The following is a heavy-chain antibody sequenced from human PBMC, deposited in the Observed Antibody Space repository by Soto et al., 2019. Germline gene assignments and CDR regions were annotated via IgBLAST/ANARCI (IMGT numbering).Heavy chain of an antibody. J-gene: IGHJ4*02. CDR1: GGSIDSYY. Sequence: PSETLSLTCTVSGGSIDSYYWSWIRQPPGKGLEWIGYIYYSGSTNYNPSLKSRVTISVDTSKNQFSLKLSSVTAADTAVYYCARDRSDPIFGVVSIFDYWGQGTLVTVSS. V-gene: IGHV4-59*01. CDR2: IYYSGST. D-gene: IGHD3-3*01. CDR3: ARDRSDPIFGVVSIFDY.